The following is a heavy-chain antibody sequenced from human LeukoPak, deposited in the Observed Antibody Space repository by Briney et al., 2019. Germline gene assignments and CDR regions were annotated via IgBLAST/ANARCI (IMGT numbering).Heavy chain of an antibody. CDR1: GGTFSSYA. Sequence: SVKVSCKASGGTFSSYAISWVRQAPGQGLEWMGGIIPIFGTANYAQKFQGRVTITADKSTSKAYMELGSLRSEDTAVYYCARVSSTGDSYFDYWGQGTLVTVSS. D-gene: IGHD7-27*01. CDR3: ARVSSTGDSYFDY. V-gene: IGHV1-69*06. J-gene: IGHJ4*02. CDR2: IIPIFGTA.